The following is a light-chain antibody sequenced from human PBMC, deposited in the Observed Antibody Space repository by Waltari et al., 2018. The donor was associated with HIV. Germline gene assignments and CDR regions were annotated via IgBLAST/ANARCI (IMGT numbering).Light chain of an antibody. CDR2: KTS. CDR3: QQYNSHSYT. V-gene: IGKV1-5*03. Sequence: DVQMTQSPSTLSASVGDRVAITCRASQIINNWLAWYQQRPGRPPKLLIYKTSNLESGGPVRFIGSGSGAEFTLTIDGLQPDDFATYFCQQYNSHSYTFGQGTRLDI. J-gene: IGKJ2*01. CDR1: QIINNW.